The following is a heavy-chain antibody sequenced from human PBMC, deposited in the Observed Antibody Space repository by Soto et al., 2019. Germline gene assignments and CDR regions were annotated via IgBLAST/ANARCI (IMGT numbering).Heavy chain of an antibody. V-gene: IGHV4-61*01. J-gene: IGHJ4*02. CDR2: IYYSGST. D-gene: IGHD5-18*01. Sequence: PSETLSLTCTVSGGSVSSGSYYWSWIRQPPGKGLEWIGYIYYSGSTNYNPSLKSRVTISVDTSKDQFSLKLSSVTAADTAVYYCARISGYSYGLPPYFDYWGQGTLVTVSS. CDR1: GGSVSSGSYY. CDR3: ARISGYSYGLPPYFDY.